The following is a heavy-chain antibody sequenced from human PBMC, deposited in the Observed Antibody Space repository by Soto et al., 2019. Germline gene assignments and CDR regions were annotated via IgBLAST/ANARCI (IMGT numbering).Heavy chain of an antibody. CDR1: GGSIRSGGYY. V-gene: IGHV4-31*03. CDR3: ARDRVMATAGTARHYFGLDV. Sequence: QVQLQESGPGLVKPSQTLSLTCTVSGGSIRSGGYYWSWVRQNPRKGLEWIGNIYYSGNTYYNPSRKSRLTISADTSKNQISLNMCSVTPADTAVYYCARDRVMATAGTARHYFGLDVWGQGATVTVSS. D-gene: IGHD5-18*01. J-gene: IGHJ6*02. CDR2: IYYSGNT.